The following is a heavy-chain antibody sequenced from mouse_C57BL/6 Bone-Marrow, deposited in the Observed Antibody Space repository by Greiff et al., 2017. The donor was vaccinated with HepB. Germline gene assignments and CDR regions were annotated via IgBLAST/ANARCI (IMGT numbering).Heavy chain of an antibody. Sequence: EVMLVESGGGLVQPGGSMKLSCAASGFTFSDAWMDWVRQSPEKGLEWVAEIRNKANNHATYYAESVKGRFTISRDDSKSSVYLQMNSLRAEDTGIYYCTYDRENYAMDYWGQGTSVTVSS. V-gene: IGHV6-6*01. CDR3: TYDRENYAMDY. J-gene: IGHJ4*01. D-gene: IGHD2-12*01. CDR2: IRNKANNHAT. CDR1: GFTFSDAW.